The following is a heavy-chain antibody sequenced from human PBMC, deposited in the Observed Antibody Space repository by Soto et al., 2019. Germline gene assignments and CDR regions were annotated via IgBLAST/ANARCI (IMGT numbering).Heavy chain of an antibody. Sequence: LSLTCTFSGGSISSGDYYWSWIRQPPGKGLEWIGYIYYSGSTYYNPSLKSRVTISVDTSKNQFSLKLSSVTAADTAVYYCARAAAILNWFDPWGQGTLVTVSS. CDR3: ARAAAILNWFDP. CDR1: GGSISSGDYY. CDR2: IYYSGST. J-gene: IGHJ5*02. V-gene: IGHV4-30-4*01. D-gene: IGHD2-21*01.